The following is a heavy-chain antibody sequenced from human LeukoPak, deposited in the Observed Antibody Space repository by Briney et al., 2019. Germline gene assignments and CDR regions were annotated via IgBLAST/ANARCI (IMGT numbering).Heavy chain of an antibody. D-gene: IGHD6-19*01. J-gene: IGHJ4*02. CDR3: ARVRASGWFLNPFDY. V-gene: IGHV4-31*03. Sequence: SQTLSLTCTVSGGSISSGGYYWSWIRQHPGKGLEWIGYIYYSGSTYYNPSLKSRVTISVDTSKNQFSLKLSSVTAADTAVYYCARVRASGWFLNPFDYWGQGTLVTVSS. CDR1: GGSISSGGYY. CDR2: IYYSGST.